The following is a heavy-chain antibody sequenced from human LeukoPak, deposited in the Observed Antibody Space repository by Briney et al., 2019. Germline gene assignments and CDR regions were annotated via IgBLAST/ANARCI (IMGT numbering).Heavy chain of an antibody. CDR3: ARRMAASWYYFDY. Sequence: GGSLRLSCAASGFTFSSYWMSWVRQAPGKGLEWVANIKQDGSEKYYVDSVKGRFTISRDNAKNSLYLQMNSLRAEDTAVYYCARRMAASWYYFDYWGQGTLVTVSS. CDR1: GFTFSSYW. V-gene: IGHV3-7*01. J-gene: IGHJ4*02. CDR2: IKQDGSEK. D-gene: IGHD6-13*01.